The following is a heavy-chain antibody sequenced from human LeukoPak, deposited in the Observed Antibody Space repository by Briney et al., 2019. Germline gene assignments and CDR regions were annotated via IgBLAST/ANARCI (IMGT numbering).Heavy chain of an antibody. V-gene: IGHV3-73*01. CDR3: VLRYFDWLDIYDY. J-gene: IGHJ4*02. D-gene: IGHD3-9*01. CDR1: GFTFSGSA. Sequence: QPGGSLRLSCAASGFTFSGSAMHWVRQASGKGLEWVGRIRSKANSYATAYAASVKGRFTISRDDPKNTAYLQMNSLKTEDTAVYYCVLRYFDWLDIYDYWGQGTLVTVSS. CDR2: IRSKANSYAT.